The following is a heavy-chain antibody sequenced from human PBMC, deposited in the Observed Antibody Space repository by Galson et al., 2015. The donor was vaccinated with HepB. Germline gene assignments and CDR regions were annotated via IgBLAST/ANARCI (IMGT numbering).Heavy chain of an antibody. CDR1: GFTFSTYG. V-gene: IGHV1-69*06. CDR3: ARPPLTGTTYAFDI. Sequence: SVRLSCKASGFTFSTYGMSWVRQAPGQGLEWVGGIFSVFSTANYAEKFQGRVTITADTSKNTAYMELNNLRAEDTAVYYCARPPLTGTTYAFDIWGQGTMVTVSS. CDR2: IFSVFSTA. D-gene: IGHD1-7*01. J-gene: IGHJ3*02.